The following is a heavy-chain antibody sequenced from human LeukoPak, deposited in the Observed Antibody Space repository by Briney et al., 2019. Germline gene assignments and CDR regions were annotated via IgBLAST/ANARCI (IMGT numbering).Heavy chain of an antibody. CDR1: GYSFTSHY. CDR3: ARARYDSSGYYTDQDFDY. V-gene: IGHV1-46*01. D-gene: IGHD3-22*01. J-gene: IGHJ4*02. Sequence: ASVKVSCKASGYSFTSHYMHWVRQAPGQGLEWMGIINPSGGSTSYAQKFQGRVTMTRDMSTSTVYMELSSLRSEDTAVYYCARARYDSSGYYTDQDFDYWGQGTLVTVSS. CDR2: INPSGGST.